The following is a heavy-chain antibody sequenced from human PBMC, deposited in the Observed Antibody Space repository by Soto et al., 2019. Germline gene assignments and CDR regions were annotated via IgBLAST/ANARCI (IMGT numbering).Heavy chain of an antibody. V-gene: IGHV5-10-1*01. CDR1: GYSFTSYW. D-gene: IGHD2-2*01. CDR2: IDPTDSYT. CDR3: ARVTIVVVPAAYYYGMDV. Sequence: GESLKISCKGSGYSFTSYWISWVRQMPGKGLEGMGRIDPTDSYTNYSPPFQGHVTISADKSISTAYLQWSSLKASDTAMYYCARVTIVVVPAAYYYGMDVWGQGTTVTVSS. J-gene: IGHJ6*02.